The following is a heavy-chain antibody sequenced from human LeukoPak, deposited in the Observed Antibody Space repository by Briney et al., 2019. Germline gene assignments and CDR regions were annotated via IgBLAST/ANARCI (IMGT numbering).Heavy chain of an antibody. CDR2: IIPILGIA. V-gene: IGHV1-69*04. D-gene: IGHD3-22*01. CDR3: ARARSGYYYYYYGMDV. J-gene: IGHJ6*02. CDR1: GGTFSSYA. Sequence: ASVKVSCKASGGTFSSYAISWVRQAPGQGLEWMGRIIPILGIANYAQKFQGRVTITADKSTSTAYMELSSLRSEDTAVYYCARARSGYYYYYYGMDVWGQGTTVTVSS.